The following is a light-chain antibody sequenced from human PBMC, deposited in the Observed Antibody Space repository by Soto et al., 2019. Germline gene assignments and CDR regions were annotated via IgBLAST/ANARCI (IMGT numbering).Light chain of an antibody. CDR1: QTISTW. J-gene: IGKJ1*01. CDR2: DAS. Sequence: IQMTQSPSSLSASVGDRFTITCRASQTISTWMAWYQQKPGKAPKLLVYDASTSQSGVASRFSGSGSGTEFTLIISGLQPDDSATYYCQQYTNTNNPWMFGQGTKVDIK. CDR3: QQYTNTNNPWM. V-gene: IGKV1-5*01.